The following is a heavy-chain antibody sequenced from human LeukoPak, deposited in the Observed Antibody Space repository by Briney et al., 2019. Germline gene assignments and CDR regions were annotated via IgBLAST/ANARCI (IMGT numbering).Heavy chain of an antibody. J-gene: IGHJ4*02. CDR2: LSGSGGTT. CDR1: GFTFSGYA. CDR3: AKSRSHGSAWYGSDFDY. Sequence: QPGGSLRLSCAASGFTFSGYAMSWVRQAPGKGLEWVSGLSGSGGTTYYADSVKGRFTISRDNSNNTLFLQINSLRAEDTALYYCAKSRSHGSAWYGSDFDYWGQGTLVTVSS. D-gene: IGHD6-19*01. V-gene: IGHV3-23*01.